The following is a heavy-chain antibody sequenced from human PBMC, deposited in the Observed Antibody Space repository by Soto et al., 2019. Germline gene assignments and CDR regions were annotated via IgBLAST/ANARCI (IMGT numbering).Heavy chain of an antibody. Sequence: SVTLSLTCAVSGGSISSGGYSWSWIRQPPGKGLEWIGYIYHSGSTYYNPSLKGRFTISRDNSKTTLYLQMSSLNAADTAVYYCAKPLWGSYLGSGFDYWGQGIPVTVSS. CDR2: IYHSGST. V-gene: IGHV4-30-2*02. CDR3: AKPLWGSYLGSGFDY. J-gene: IGHJ4*02. CDR1: GGSISSGGYS. D-gene: IGHD1-26*01.